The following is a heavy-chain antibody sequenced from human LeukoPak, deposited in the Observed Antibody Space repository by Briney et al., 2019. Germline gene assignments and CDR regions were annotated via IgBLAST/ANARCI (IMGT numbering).Heavy chain of an antibody. D-gene: IGHD6-19*01. J-gene: IGHJ4*02. Sequence: GGSLRLSCAASGFTFSNYWMLWVRQAPGKGLESVSRINTDGTVTTYADSVKGRFTVSRDNADNTMFLQMNSVRHEVTAVYYCATKQWLAPPPDSWGQGTPVTVSS. CDR2: INTDGTVT. CDR1: GFTFSNYW. V-gene: IGHV3-74*01. CDR3: ATKQWLAPPPDS.